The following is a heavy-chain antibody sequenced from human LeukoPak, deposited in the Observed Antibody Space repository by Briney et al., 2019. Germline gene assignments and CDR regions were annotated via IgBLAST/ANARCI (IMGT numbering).Heavy chain of an antibody. CDR3: ARAVVPAAFDY. CDR1: GGTFSSYA. D-gene: IGHD2-2*01. J-gene: IGHJ4*02. Sequence: ASVKVSCKASGGTFSSYAISWVRQAPGQGLEWMGRIIPILGIANYAQKFQGRVTITADKSTSTAYMELSSLRSEDTAVYYCARAVVPAAFDYWGQGTLVTVSS. CDR2: IIPILGIA. V-gene: IGHV1-69*04.